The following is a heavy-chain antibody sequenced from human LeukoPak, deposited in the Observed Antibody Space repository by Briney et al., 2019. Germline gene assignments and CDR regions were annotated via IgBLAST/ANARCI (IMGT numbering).Heavy chain of an antibody. CDR2: IYWDDDK. Sequence: SGPTLVKPTQTLTLTCTFSGFSLSTSGVGVGWVRQPPGKALEWLALIYWDDDKRYSPSLKSRLIITKDTSKNQVVLTMTNMDPVDTATYYCARRTAAPGSSWYLFDYWGQGTLVTVSS. CDR3: ARRTAAPGSSWYLFDY. CDR1: GFSLSTSGVG. D-gene: IGHD6-13*01. J-gene: IGHJ4*02. V-gene: IGHV2-5*02.